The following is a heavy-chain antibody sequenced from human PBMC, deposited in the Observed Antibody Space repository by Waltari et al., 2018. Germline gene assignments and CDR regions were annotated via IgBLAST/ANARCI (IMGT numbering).Heavy chain of an antibody. CDR1: GYTFTGYY. J-gene: IGHJ5*02. CDR3: ARDGLRFLEWLSNWFDP. V-gene: IGHV1-2*02. Sequence: QVQLVQSGAEVKKPGASVKVSCKASGYTFTGYYMRWVRQAPGQGLEWMGWINPNSGGTNYAQKFQGRVTMTRDTSISTAYMELSRLRSDDTAVYYCARDGLRFLEWLSNWFDPWGQGTLVTVSS. CDR2: INPNSGGT. D-gene: IGHD3-3*01.